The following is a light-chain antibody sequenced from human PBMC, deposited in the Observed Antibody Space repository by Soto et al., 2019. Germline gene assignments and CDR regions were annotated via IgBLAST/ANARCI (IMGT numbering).Light chain of an antibody. J-gene: IGKJ5*01. Sequence: IQMTPSPCSLSASVGDRVTITSRASQSISSYLNWYQQKPGKAPKXXIYAASSLQSGVPSRFSGSGSGTDFTLTINSLQPEDFATYYCQQSFTIPITFGQGTRLEIK. CDR3: QQSFTIPIT. V-gene: IGKV1-39*01. CDR1: QSISSY. CDR2: AAS.